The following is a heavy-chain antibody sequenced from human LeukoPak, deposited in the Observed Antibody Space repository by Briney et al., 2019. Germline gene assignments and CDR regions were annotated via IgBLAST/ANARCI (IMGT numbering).Heavy chain of an antibody. V-gene: IGHV3-21*01. J-gene: IGHJ5*02. CDR1: GFTLSDYA. CDR2: ISSSSSYI. D-gene: IGHD3-10*01. CDR3: ARDLISMIRGVSSLDP. Sequence: GGSLRVSCAASGFTLSDYARNWVRQAPGKGLEWGSSISSSSSYIYYADSVKGRFTISRDNAKNSLYLQMNSLRAEDTAVYYCARDLISMIRGVSSLDPWGQGTLVTVSS.